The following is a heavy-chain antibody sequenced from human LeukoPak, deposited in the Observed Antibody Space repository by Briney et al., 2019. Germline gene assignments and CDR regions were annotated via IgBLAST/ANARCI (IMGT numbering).Heavy chain of an antibody. CDR1: GGSFSGYY. J-gene: IGHJ4*02. V-gene: IGHV4-34*01. D-gene: IGHD6-19*01. CDR3: ASRPLAVYSSGWVYYFDY. Sequence: SETLSLTCAVYGGSFSGYYWSWIRQPPGEGLEWIGEINHSGSTNYNPSLKSRVTISVDTSKNQFSLKLSSVTAADTAVYYCASRPLAVYSSGWVYYFDYWGQGTLVTVSS. CDR2: INHSGST.